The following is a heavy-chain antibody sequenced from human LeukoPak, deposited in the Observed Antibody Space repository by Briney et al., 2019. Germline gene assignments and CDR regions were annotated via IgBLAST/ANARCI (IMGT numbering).Heavy chain of an antibody. V-gene: IGHV3-7*01. J-gene: IGHJ4*02. CDR2: IKQDGNEK. CDR1: GFTFSNYW. D-gene: IGHD2-2*02. CDR3: ARVKEEYPYYFDY. Sequence: GGSLRLSCAASGFTFSNYWMSWVRQAPGEGLEWVANIKQDGNEKYYVDSVKGRFTISRDNAKNSLYLQIYSLRAEDTAVYYCARVKEEYPYYFDYWGQGTLVTVSS.